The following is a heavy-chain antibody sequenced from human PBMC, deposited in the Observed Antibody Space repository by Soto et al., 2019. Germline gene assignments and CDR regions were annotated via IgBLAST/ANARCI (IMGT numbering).Heavy chain of an antibody. CDR3: AAPRPVYYGALMTCGCPTAIDL. D-gene: IGHD3-3*01. CDR1: GGSISSGGYY. Sequence: QVQLQESGPGLVKPSQTLSLTCTVSGGSISSGGYYWSWIRQHPGKGLEWIGYIYYRGSTYYNPXHRXXXQQPSLHRRAXXPXRXXNNPITQNAHPVAAAPRPVYYGALMTCGCPTAIDLWGQGTLVTGSS. V-gene: IGHV4-31*01. CDR2: IYYRGST. J-gene: IGHJ5*02.